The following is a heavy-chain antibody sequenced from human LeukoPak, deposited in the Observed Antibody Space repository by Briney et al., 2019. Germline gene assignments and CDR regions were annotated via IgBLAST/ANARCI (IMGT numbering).Heavy chain of an antibody. CDR1: GFTFSSYS. CDR2: ISSSNSYI. V-gene: IGHV3-21*01. J-gene: IGHJ4*02. D-gene: IGHD6-19*01. Sequence: GGSLRLSCAASGFTFSSYSMNWVRQAPGKGLEWVSSISSSNSYIYYADSVKGRFTISRDNAKNSLYLQMNSLRAEDTAVYYCARDATGVAGHWGQGTLVTVSS. CDR3: ARDATGVAGH.